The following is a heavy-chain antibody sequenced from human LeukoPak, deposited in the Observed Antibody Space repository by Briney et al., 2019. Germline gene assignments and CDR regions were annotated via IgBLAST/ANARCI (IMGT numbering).Heavy chain of an antibody. V-gene: IGHV1-69*06. Sequence: SVKVSCKASGGTFSSYAISWVRQAPGQGLEWMGGIIPIFGTANYAQKFQGRVTITADKPTSTAYMELSSLRSEDTAVYYCARVEGYCSGGSCYLDYWGQGTLVTVSS. J-gene: IGHJ4*02. CDR1: GGTFSSYA. CDR3: ARVEGYCSGGSCYLDY. D-gene: IGHD2-15*01. CDR2: IIPIFGTA.